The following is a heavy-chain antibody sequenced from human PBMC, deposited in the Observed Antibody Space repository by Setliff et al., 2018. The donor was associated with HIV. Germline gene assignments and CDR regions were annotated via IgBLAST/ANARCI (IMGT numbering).Heavy chain of an antibody. V-gene: IGHV5-51*01. CDR2: IFPGDSET. D-gene: IGHD3-9*01. J-gene: IGHJ6*03. CDR1: GYSFPNDW. CDR3: TRHPLRPGIAGYFYFVDV. Sequence: PGESLKISCNDSGYSFPNDWIGWVRQMPGKGLEWVAIIFPGDSETRYSPSFEGRVTISADRAINTVYLQWSSLRASDTAIYYCTRHPLRPGIAGYFYFVDVWGTGTTVTVSS.